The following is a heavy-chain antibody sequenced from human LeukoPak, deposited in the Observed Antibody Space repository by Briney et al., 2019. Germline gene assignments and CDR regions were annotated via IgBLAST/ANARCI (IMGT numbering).Heavy chain of an antibody. D-gene: IGHD3-10*01. Sequence: GGSLRLSCAASGFTFSSYAMSWVRQAPGKGLEWVSAISGSGGSTYYADSVKGRFTISRDNSKNTLYLQMNSLRAEDTALYYSAKGWANGITMLRGPMGDYWGQGTLVTVSS. V-gene: IGHV3-23*01. J-gene: IGHJ4*02. CDR2: ISGSGGST. CDR3: AKGWANGITMLRGPMGDY. CDR1: GFTFSSYA.